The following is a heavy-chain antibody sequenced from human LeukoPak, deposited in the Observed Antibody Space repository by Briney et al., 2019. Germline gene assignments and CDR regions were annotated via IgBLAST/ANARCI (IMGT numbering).Heavy chain of an antibody. CDR3: ARVGYYESSGYYEY. Sequence: ASVKVSCKASGYTLTDYYMHWVRQAPGQGLEWMGRINPNSGGTYYAQKFQDRVTMTRDTSISTVYMELSRLRSDDTAVYYCARVGYYESSGYYEYWGQGTLVTVSS. CDR1: GYTLTDYY. V-gene: IGHV1-2*06. D-gene: IGHD3-22*01. J-gene: IGHJ4*02. CDR2: INPNSGGT.